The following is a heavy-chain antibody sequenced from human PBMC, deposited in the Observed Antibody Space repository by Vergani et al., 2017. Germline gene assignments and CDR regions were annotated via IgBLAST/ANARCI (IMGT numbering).Heavy chain of an antibody. CDR1: GFTFSSYE. CDR3: AKDHPNYYDFWSGYYSGENWFDP. D-gene: IGHD3-3*01. Sequence: EVQLVESGGGLVQPGGSLRLSCAASGFTFSSYEMNWVRQAPGKGLEWVSYISSSGSTIYYADSVKGRFTISRDNAKNSLYLQMNSLRAEDTAVYYCAKDHPNYYDFWSGYYSGENWFDPWGQGTLVTVSS. CDR2: ISSSGSTI. V-gene: IGHV3-48*03. J-gene: IGHJ5*02.